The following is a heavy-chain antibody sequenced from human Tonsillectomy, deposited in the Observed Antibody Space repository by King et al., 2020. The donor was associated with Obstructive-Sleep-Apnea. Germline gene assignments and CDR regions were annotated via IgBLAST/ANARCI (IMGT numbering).Heavy chain of an antibody. CDR2: IYYSGST. J-gene: IGHJ4*02. V-gene: IGHV4-59*08. D-gene: IGHD5-18*01. Sequence: QLQESGPGLVKPSETLSLTCTVSGGSISSYYWSWIRQPPGKGLEWIGYIYYSGSTNYNPSLKSQVTISVDTSKNQFSLKLSSVTAADTAVYYCARRGYSYGYELDYWGQGTLVTVSS. CDR1: GGSISSYY. CDR3: ARRGYSYGYELDY.